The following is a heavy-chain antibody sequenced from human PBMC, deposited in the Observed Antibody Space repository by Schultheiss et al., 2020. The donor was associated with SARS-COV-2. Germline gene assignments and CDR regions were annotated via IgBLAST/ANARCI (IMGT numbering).Heavy chain of an antibody. CDR1: GGSFSDYY. J-gene: IGHJ4*02. V-gene: IGHV4-4*07. Sequence: SETLSLTCAVYGGSFSDYYWSWIRQPAGKGLEWIGRIYTSGSTNYNPSLKSRVTMSVDTSKNQFSLKLSSVTAADTAVYYCAREGDSSGYYYWGQGTLVTVSS. CDR2: IYTSGST. D-gene: IGHD3-22*01. CDR3: AREGDSSGYYY.